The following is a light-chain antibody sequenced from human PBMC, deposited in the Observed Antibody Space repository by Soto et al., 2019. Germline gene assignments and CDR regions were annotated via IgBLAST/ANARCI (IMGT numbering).Light chain of an antibody. J-gene: IGLJ2*01. CDR1: SNDVGSYNL. Sequence: QSALTQPASVSGSPGQSITISCTGTSNDVGSYNLVSWYQQHPGKAPKLMIYEGNKRPSGVSNRFSGSKSVNTASLTISGLQAEDEADYYCCSYAGSYTVVFGGGTKVTV. CDR3: CSYAGSYTVV. V-gene: IGLV2-23*01. CDR2: EGN.